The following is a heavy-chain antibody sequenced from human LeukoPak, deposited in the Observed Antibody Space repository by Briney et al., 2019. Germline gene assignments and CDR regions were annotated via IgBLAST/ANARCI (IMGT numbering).Heavy chain of an antibody. CDR1: GGSISSSSYY. CDR2: IYYSGST. CDR3: ARYHQGFDDY. J-gene: IGHJ4*02. V-gene: IGHV4-39*07. D-gene: IGHD3-9*01. Sequence: PSETLSLTCIVSGGSISSSSYYWGWIRQPPGKGLEWIGSIYYSGSTYYNPSLESRLTISMDTSKNQFSLKLSSVTAADTAVYYCARYHQGFDDYWGQGTLVTVSS.